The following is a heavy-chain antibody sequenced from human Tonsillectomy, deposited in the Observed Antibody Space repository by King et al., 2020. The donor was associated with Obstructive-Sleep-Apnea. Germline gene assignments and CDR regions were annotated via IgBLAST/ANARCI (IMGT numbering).Heavy chain of an antibody. CDR2: IYYSGST. CDR1: GGSVSTGGYY. J-gene: IGHJ1*01. CDR3: ARGAFTVVTPFSL. D-gene: IGHD4-23*01. V-gene: IGHV4-31*03. Sequence: QLQESGPGLVKPSQTLSLTCTVSGGSVSTGGYYWTWIRQHPGKGLEWVGCIYYSGSTYYNASLKSRVTISVDTSKNQFSLKLSSVTAADTAVYYCARGAFTVVTPFSLWGQGTLVTVSS.